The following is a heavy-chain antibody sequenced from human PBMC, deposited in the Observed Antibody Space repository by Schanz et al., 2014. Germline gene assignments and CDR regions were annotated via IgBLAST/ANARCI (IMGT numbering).Heavy chain of an antibody. V-gene: IGHV3-23*01. CDR1: GFTFNSYA. D-gene: IGHD3-9*01. Sequence: DVQLLESGGGLVQPGGSLRLSCAASGFTFNSYAMTWVRQAPGKGLEWVSSISHSGGSKYYADSVKGRFTISRDNSKNSLYLQINSPTAEDTAVYYCAKQIHYDILTVTRNWGQGTLVTVSS. CDR3: AKQIHYDILTVTRN. J-gene: IGHJ4*02. CDR2: ISHSGGSK.